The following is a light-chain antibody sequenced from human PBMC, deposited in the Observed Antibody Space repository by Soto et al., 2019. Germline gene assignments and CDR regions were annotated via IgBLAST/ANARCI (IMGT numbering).Light chain of an antibody. CDR1: QNVNSNH. CDR2: GPS. J-gene: IGKJ1*01. CDR3: HQVGSSPHS. V-gene: IGKV3-20*01. Sequence: EIVLTQSPGTLSLSPGERATLSCRASQNVNSNHIAWYQQKPGQAPRLLIYGPSSRATGIPERFRGSGSGTEFTLTISRLEPEDFAVYFCHQVGSSPHSFGQGTKVEIK.